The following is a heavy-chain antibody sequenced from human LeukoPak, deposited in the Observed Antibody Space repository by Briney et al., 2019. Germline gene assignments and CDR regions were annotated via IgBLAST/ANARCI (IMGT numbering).Heavy chain of an antibody. Sequence: GGSLRLSCAASGFTFDDYSMSWVRQAPGKGLEWVSGINWNGGSTGYADSVKGRFTISRDNAKNSLYLQMNSLRAEDTALYYCVRFRQYCTNGVCYTGTFDYWGQGTLVTVSS. J-gene: IGHJ4*02. CDR1: GFTFDDYS. CDR3: VRFRQYCTNGVCYTGTFDY. CDR2: INWNGGST. D-gene: IGHD2-8*01. V-gene: IGHV3-20*04.